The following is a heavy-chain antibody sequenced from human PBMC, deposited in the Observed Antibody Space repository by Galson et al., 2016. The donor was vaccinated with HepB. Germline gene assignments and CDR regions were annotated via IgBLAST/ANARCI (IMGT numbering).Heavy chain of an antibody. V-gene: IGHV3-11*01. D-gene: IGHD3-9*01. J-gene: IGHJ6*04. CDR2: ISDRGSYM. CDR1: GFTFSDYY. Sequence: SLRLSCAASGFTFSDYYMHWLRQAPGKGLEWVSCISDRGSYMYYADSVKGRFAISRDNADNSLFLQMNSLRAEDTAVYYCAKWELCLDWRRYTYYGMDVWGKGTTVTVSS. CDR3: AKWELCLDWRRYTYYGMDV.